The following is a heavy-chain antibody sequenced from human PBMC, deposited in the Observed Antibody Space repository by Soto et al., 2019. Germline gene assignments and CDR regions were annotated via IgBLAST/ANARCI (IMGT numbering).Heavy chain of an antibody. CDR2: ISAYTGNT. CDR1: GYTFTGYG. V-gene: IGHV1-18*01. J-gene: IGHJ6*02. D-gene: IGHD2-15*01. CDR3: ARVRRYCSGGSCPTDGMDV. Sequence: ASVKVSCKASGYTFTGYGISWVRQAPGQGLEWTGWISAYTGNTNYAQKLQGRVTMTTDTSTSTAYMELRSLKSDDTAVYYCARVRRYCSGGSCPTDGMDVWGQGTTVTVSS.